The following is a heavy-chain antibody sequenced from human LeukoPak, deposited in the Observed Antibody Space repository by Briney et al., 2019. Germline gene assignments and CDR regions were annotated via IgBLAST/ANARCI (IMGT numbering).Heavy chain of an antibody. Sequence: GGSLRLSCAASGFTFSSYAMSWVRQAPGKGLEWVSAISGSGGSTYYADSVKGRFTISRDNSKNTLYLQMNSLRAEDTAVYYCAKEARIMIFGVVSYVGDDYWGQGTLVTVSS. V-gene: IGHV3-23*01. CDR2: ISGSGGST. D-gene: IGHD3-3*01. J-gene: IGHJ4*02. CDR3: AKEARIMIFGVVSYVGDDY. CDR1: GFTFSSYA.